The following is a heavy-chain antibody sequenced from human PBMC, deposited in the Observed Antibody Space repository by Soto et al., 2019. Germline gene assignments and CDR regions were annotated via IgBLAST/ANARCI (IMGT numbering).Heavy chain of an antibody. J-gene: IGHJ5*02. V-gene: IGHV3-33*01. CDR2: IWYDGSNK. CDR1: GFTFSSYG. D-gene: IGHD3-22*01. Sequence: QVQLVESGGGVVQPGRSLRLSCAASGFTFSSYGMHWVRQAPGKGLEWVAVIWYDGSNKYYADSVKGRFTISRDNSKNTLYLQMTSLRAEDTAVYYCARDRITMIVVGEFDPWGQGTLVTVSS. CDR3: ARDRITMIVVGEFDP.